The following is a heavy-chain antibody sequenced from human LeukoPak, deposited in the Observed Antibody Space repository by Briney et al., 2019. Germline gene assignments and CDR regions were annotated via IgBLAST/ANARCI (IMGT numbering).Heavy chain of an antibody. CDR2: IDFTSTYI. J-gene: IGHJ4*02. V-gene: IGHV3-21*01. D-gene: IGHD2-21*02. CDR1: GFNFSTYS. Sequence: GGSLRLSCAASGFNFSTYSMNWVRQAPGKGLEWVSSIDFTSTYIDYADSVKGRFTISRDNAKNSLYLQMNSLRAEDTAVYYCARVSYCGGDCSTGSFDYWGQGTLVTVSS. CDR3: ARVSYCGGDCSTGSFDY.